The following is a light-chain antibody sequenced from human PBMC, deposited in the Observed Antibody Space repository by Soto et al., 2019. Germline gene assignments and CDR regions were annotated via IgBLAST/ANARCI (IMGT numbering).Light chain of an antibody. Sequence: QSALTQPPSASGSPGQSVTISCTGTSRDVGGYNFVSWYQHHPGKAPKLMIYEVTKRPSGVPDRFSGSKSGNTASLTVSGLQAEDEADYYCSSYAGSNNVLVFGGGTKLTVL. CDR2: EVT. V-gene: IGLV2-8*01. J-gene: IGLJ2*01. CDR3: SSYAGSNNVLV. CDR1: SRDVGGYNF.